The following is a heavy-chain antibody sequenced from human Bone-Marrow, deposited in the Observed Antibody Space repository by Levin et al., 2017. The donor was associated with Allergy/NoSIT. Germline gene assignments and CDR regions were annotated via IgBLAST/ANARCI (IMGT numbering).Heavy chain of an antibody. V-gene: IGHV4-30-2*01. J-gene: IGHJ4*02. CDR1: GGSISSGDYS. CDR3: ARVAGYSFGDYFDH. D-gene: IGHD5-18*01. CDR2: IYLSGST. Sequence: SETLSLTCAVSGGSISSGDYSWSWIRQPPGKGLEWIGNIYLSGSTNYNLFLPRRVTISVDRSKNQFSLKLSSVTAADTAGYYWARVAGYSFGDYFDHWGQGTLVTVSA.